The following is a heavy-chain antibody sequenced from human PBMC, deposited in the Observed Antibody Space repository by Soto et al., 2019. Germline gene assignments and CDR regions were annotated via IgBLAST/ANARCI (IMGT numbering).Heavy chain of an antibody. CDR1: GFAFDAYN. CDR3: ARDLYKSGWTGTFDI. V-gene: IGHV3-33*01. D-gene: IGHD6-19*01. J-gene: IGHJ3*02. CDR2: VWYDGSNE. Sequence: QVQLVESGGGVVQSGGYPKLSCAASGFAFDAYNIHWVRQAPGKGLEWVAFVWYDGSNEYYSDAVKGRFTVSRDNSKNSLYLELNSLRAEDTAVYYCARDLYKSGWTGTFDIWGQGTRVTVSS.